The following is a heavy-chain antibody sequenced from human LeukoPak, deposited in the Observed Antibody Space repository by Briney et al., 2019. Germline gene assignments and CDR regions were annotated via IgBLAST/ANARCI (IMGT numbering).Heavy chain of an antibody. J-gene: IGHJ4*02. CDR3: ARERDCGRASCVAYYFDY. Sequence: PGRSLRLSCAASGFAFSSYVMHWVRQAPGKGLDGVALIPYDGSNKYADSVKGRFTISRDNAQNSLYLQMNSLRAEDTAVYYCARERDCGRASCVAYYFDYWSQGTLVTVSS. D-gene: IGHD2-2*01. V-gene: IGHV3-30*07. CDR2: IPYDGSNK. CDR1: GFAFSSYV.